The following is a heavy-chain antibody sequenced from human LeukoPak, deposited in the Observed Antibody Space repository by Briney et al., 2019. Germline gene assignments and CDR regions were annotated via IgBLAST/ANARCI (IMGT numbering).Heavy chain of an antibody. CDR2: IKRKSDGETT. CDR3: TDPTRQGPHY. J-gene: IGHJ4*02. CDR1: GFTFSNAW. V-gene: IGHV3-15*01. D-gene: IGHD1-14*01. Sequence: GGSLRLSCAASGFTFSNAWMSWVRQAPGKGLEWIGRIKRKSDGETTDYAAPVKGRFTISRDDSKNTLYLQMNSLKIEDTAVYHCTDPTRQGPHYWGQGTLVTVSS.